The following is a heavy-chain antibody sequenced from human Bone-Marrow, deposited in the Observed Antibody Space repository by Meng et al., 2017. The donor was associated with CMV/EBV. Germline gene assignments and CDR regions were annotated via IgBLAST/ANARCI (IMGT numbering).Heavy chain of an antibody. J-gene: IGHJ6*02. Sequence: ASVKVSCKASGYTFTSYDINWVRQATGQGLEWMGWMNPNSGNTGYAQKFQGRVTITTDESTSTAYMELSSLRSEDTAVYYCARDGSGSYYNKFAQGGSYGMDVWGQGTTVTVSS. D-gene: IGHD3-10*01. CDR1: GYTFTSYD. CDR3: ARDGSGSYYNKFAQGGSYGMDV. CDR2: MNPNSGNT. V-gene: IGHV1-8*01.